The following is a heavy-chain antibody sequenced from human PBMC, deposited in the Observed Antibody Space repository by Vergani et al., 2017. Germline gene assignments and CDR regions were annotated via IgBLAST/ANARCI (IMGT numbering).Heavy chain of an antibody. CDR1: GGSISSSSYY. V-gene: IGHV4-39*01. D-gene: IGHD3-3*01. J-gene: IGHJ1*01. Sequence: QVQLQESGPGLVKPSETLSLTCTVSGGSISSSSYYWGWIRQPPGKGLEWIGSIYYSGSTYYNPSLKSRVTISVDTAKNQFSLKLSSVTAADPAVYYCASLYYDFWSGYYTHFQHWGQGTLVTVSS. CDR2: IYYSGST. CDR3: ASLYYDFWSGYYTHFQH.